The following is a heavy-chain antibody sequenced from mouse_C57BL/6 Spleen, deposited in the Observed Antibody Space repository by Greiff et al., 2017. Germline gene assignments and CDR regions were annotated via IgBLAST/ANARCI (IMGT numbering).Heavy chain of an antibody. V-gene: IGHV1-82*01. D-gene: IGHD2-3*01. J-gene: IGHJ4*01. CDR1: GYAFSSSW. Sequence: QVQLQQSGPELVKPGASVKISCKASGYAFSSSWMNWVKQRPGKGLECIGRIYPGDGDTNYNGKFKGKATLTADKSSSTAYMQLSSLTSEDSAVYFCAREGGYYPLYAMDYWGQGTSVTVSS. CDR3: AREGGYYPLYAMDY. CDR2: IYPGDGDT.